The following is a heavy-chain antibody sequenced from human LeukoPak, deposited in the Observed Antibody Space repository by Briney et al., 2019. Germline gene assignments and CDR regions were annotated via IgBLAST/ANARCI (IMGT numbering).Heavy chain of an antibody. CDR1: GGSITSYY. D-gene: IGHD3-22*01. CDR3: ARDTYYYDSSGPKYDY. J-gene: IGHJ4*02. Sequence: SETLSLTCTFSGGSITSYYWSWIRQPAGKGLEWIGRTHTSGSTYYNPSLKSRVTMSVDTSKNQFSLKLSSVTAADTAVYYCARDTYYYDSSGPKYDYWGQGTLVTVSS. CDR2: THTSGST. V-gene: IGHV4-4*07.